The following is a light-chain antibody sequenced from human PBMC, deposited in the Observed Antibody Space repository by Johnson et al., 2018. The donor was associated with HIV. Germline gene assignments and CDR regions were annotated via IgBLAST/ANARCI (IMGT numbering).Light chain of an antibody. CDR1: SSNIGSNY. CDR2: ENN. J-gene: IGLJ1*01. Sequence: QSVLTQPPSVSAAPGQKVTISCSGSSSNIGSNYVSWYQHLPGTAPKLLIYENNKRPSGIPDRFSGSKSGTSATLGITGLQSGDEADYYCGTWDSSLSGVFGTGTKVTVL. V-gene: IGLV1-51*02. CDR3: GTWDSSLSGV.